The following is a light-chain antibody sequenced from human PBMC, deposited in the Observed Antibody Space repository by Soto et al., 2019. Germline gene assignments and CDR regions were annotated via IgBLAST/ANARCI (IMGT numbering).Light chain of an antibody. CDR2: EVS. J-gene: IGLJ2*01. V-gene: IGLV2-23*02. Sequence: QSALTQPASVSGSPGQSITISCTGTTSDVGTYKFVSWYQQHPGIAPKLMIYEVSERPSGVSNRFSGSKSGNTASLTISGLQAEDEADYYCCSHAGSHVIFGGGTKPPS. CDR3: CSHAGSHVI. CDR1: TSDVGTYKF.